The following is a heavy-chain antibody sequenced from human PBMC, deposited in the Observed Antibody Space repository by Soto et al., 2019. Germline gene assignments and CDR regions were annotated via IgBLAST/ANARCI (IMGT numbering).Heavy chain of an antibody. J-gene: IGHJ4*02. Sequence: EVQLVESGGGLVKPGESLRLSCTVSGFALSSYAMTWVRQAPGKGLEWLASISSSSNFKYYGDSVKDRFIISRDNAKNSLYLQMNSLRVEDTAMYFCTTEEFEVDYWGQGTLVTVSS. CDR2: ISSSSNFK. CDR1: GFALSSYA. V-gene: IGHV3-21*01. D-gene: IGHD3-10*01. CDR3: TTEEFEVDY.